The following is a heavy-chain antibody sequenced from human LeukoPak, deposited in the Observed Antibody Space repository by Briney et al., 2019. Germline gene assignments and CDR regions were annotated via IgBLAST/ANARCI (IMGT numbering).Heavy chain of an antibody. CDR1: GYTFTSYD. D-gene: IGHD2-21*01. CDR3: ALPQTAYDAFDI. Sequence: ASVKVSCKASGYTFTSYDINWVRQATGQGLEWMGWMNPNSGTTGYAQKFQGRVTMTRNTSISTAYMELSSLRSEDTAVYYCALPQTAYDAFDIWGQGTMVTVSS. V-gene: IGHV1-8*01. CDR2: MNPNSGTT. J-gene: IGHJ3*02.